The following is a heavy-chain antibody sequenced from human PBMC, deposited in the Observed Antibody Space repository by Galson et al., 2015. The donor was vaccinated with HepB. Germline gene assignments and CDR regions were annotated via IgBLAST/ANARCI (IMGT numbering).Heavy chain of an antibody. J-gene: IGHJ3*02. CDR1: GDSVSRHGAA. Sequence: CAISGDSVSRHGAAWNWIRQSPSRGLEWLGRTYYRSKWFSEYALSVKSRLNINPDTSRNQFSLQLDSVTPEDTAVYYCVSGRYSAFDIWDLGTMVTVSS. CDR2: TYYRSKWFS. V-gene: IGHV6-1*01. CDR3: VSGRYSAFDI. D-gene: IGHD2-2*02.